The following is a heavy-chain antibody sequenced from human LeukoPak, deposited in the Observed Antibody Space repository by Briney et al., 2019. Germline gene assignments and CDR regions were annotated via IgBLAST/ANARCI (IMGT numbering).Heavy chain of an antibody. CDR3: ATNTGTVFDY. CDR2: VYYDGSN. V-gene: IGHV4-59*01. CDR1: GGSITPYY. J-gene: IGHJ4*02. D-gene: IGHD7-27*01. Sequence: SETLSLTCTVSGGSITPYYLTWIRQPPGRGLERIGYVYYDGSNDYNPSLRSRVTISLDMSKHQFSLKLTSVTAADTAAYYCATNTGTVFDYWGQGILVTVSS.